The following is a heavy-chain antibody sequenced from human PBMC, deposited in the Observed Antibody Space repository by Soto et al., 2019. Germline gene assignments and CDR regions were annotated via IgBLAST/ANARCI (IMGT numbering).Heavy chain of an antibody. CDR1: GYTFGAYY. CDR3: AREFDSGDLGLDR. V-gene: IGHV1-2*02. Sequence: QVRLVQSGPEVKTPGASVRVSCKSSGYTFGAYYIHWVRQAPGQGLEWMGWVSPLSGGTNIAQRFQGRLDLTNDASIKTVFMELSSLRSDDTALYFFAREFDSGDLGLDRWGQGTTVSVS. D-gene: IGHD2-21*01. CDR2: VSPLSGGT. J-gene: IGHJ6*02.